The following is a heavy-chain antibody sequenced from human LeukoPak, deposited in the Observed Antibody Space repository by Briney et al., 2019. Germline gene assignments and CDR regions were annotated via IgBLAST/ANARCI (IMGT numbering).Heavy chain of an antibody. CDR1: GFTFSSYA. V-gene: IGHV3-23*01. CDR2: ISGSGGGT. CDR3: ARGPLIAAAGTW. D-gene: IGHD6-13*01. Sequence: GESLRLSCAASGFTFSSYAMSWVRQAPGKGLEWVSTISGSGGGTYYADSVKGRFTISRDNSKNTLYLQMNSLRAEDTAVYYCARGPLIAAAGTWWGQGTLVAVSS. J-gene: IGHJ4*02.